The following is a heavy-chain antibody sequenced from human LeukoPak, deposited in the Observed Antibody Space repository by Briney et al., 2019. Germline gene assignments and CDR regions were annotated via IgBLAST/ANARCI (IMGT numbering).Heavy chain of an antibody. CDR1: GFTFSSYA. J-gene: IGHJ4*02. Sequence: GGSLRLSCAASGFTFSSYAMSWVRQAPGKGLEWVSVIYSGGSTYYTDSVKGRFTISRDNSKNTLYLQMNSLRAEDTAVYYCARGSLTIVRGVIMPDDYWGQGSLVTVPS. D-gene: IGHD3-10*01. V-gene: IGHV3-53*01. CDR2: IYSGGST. CDR3: ARGSLTIVRGVIMPDDY.